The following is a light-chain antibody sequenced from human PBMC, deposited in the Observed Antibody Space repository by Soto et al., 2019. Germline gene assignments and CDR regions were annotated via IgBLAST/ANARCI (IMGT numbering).Light chain of an antibody. J-gene: IGLJ1*01. CDR1: MRDVGAYNL. V-gene: IGLV2-14*01. Sequence: QSVLTQPASVSGSPGQSITISCAGTMRDVGAYNLVSWYQQHPGRAPQLIIYEVRNRPSGISFRFSGSKSGNTASLTISGLQAEDEADYYCSLYTSENTYVFGTGTKLTVL. CDR3: SLYTSENTYV. CDR2: EVR.